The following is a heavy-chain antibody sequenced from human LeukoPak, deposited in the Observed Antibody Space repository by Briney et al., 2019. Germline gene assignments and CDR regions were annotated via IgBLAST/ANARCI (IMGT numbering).Heavy chain of an antibody. CDR3: TITGGPTVTAFDL. V-gene: IGHV3-7*02. D-gene: IGHD4-17*01. CDR1: GFTFSSYA. CDR2: INHDGGDK. Sequence: GGSLRLSCAASGFTFSSYAMSWVRQAPGKGLEWVANINHDGGDKNYVDSVKGRFTISRDNAKSSLYLQMHSLRVEDTAVYYCTITGGPTVTAFDLWGQGILVTVSS. J-gene: IGHJ4*02.